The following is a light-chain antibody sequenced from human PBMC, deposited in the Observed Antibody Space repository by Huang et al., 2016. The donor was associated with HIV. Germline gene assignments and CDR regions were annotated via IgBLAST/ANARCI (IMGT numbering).Light chain of an antibody. CDR3: QQLDSYPVT. CDR1: QGISHY. Sequence: IQLTQSPSSLSASVGDRVTITPRASQGISHYLAWYQQQPVKAPNLLIYAASTLYTGFPSSFSGRGSGTDFTLTISSLQPEDFATYYCQQLDSYPVTFGGGTNVDIK. CDR2: AAS. V-gene: IGKV1-9*01. J-gene: IGKJ4*01.